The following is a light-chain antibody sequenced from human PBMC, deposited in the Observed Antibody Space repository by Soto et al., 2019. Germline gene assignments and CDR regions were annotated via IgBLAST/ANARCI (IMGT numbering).Light chain of an antibody. V-gene: IGLV2-14*03. Sequence: QSVLTQPASVSGSSGQSITISCTGSSSDIGGYNYVSWYQQHPGKAPKLLIYDVSYRPSGISDRFSGSKSGNTASLTISGLQPEDEADYYCSSYGASSTLFGGGTKVTVL. CDR3: SSYGASSTL. CDR2: DVS. CDR1: SSDIGGYNY. J-gene: IGLJ2*01.